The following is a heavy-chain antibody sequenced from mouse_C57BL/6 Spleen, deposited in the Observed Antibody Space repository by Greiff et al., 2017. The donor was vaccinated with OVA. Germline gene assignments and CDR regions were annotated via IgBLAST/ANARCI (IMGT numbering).Heavy chain of an antibody. CDR2: INPNNGGT. D-gene: IGHD2-3*01. Sequence: EVQLQQSGPELVKPGASVKISCKASGYTFTDYYMNWVKQSHGKSLEWIGDINPNNGGTSYNQKFKGKATLTVDKSSSTAYMELRSLTSEDSAVYYCASDGHYYAMDYWGQGTSVTVSS. CDR3: ASDGHYYAMDY. J-gene: IGHJ4*01. V-gene: IGHV1-26*01. CDR1: GYTFTDYY.